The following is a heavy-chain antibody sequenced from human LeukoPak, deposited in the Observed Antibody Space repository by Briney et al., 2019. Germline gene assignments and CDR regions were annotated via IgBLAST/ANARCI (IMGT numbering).Heavy chain of an antibody. CDR1: GFTFSTYP. V-gene: IGHV3-30*04. CDR3: ANLELGSGTEFDY. Sequence: GGSLRLSCAASGFTFSTYPMDWVHHAPGKGLEWVALISYDGSNKYYADSVKGGVTISRDNTKNTLYMQMNSLRAEATAVYYCANLELGSGTEFDYWGQGTLVTVSS. D-gene: IGHD3-3*01. CDR2: ISYDGSNK. J-gene: IGHJ4*02.